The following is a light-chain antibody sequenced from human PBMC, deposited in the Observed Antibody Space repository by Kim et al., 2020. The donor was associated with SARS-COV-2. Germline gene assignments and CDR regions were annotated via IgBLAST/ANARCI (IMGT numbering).Light chain of an antibody. J-gene: IGLJ2*01. Sequence: QSVLTQPPSASGTPGQRVTISCSGSSSNIGINTVNWYQLLPGTGPKLLIYSNDARPSGVPDRLSGSKSGTSATLAISGLQSDDEADYYCAAWDDSLNVVVFGGGPQLTVL. V-gene: IGLV1-44*01. CDR1: SSNIGINT. CDR3: AAWDDSLNVVV. CDR2: SND.